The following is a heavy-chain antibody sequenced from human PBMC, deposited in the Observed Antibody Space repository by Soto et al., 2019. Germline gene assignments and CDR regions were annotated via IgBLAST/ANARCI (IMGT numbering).Heavy chain of an antibody. V-gene: IGHV3-7*04. Sequence: EVQLVESGGDLVQPGGSLRLSCAASGVTFSVSCMTWVRQAPGKGLEWVATIKGDGSEKHYVDSVKGRFTISRDNAKNSVYLQMNSLRVDDTDVYYCWRGDGFLTDSWGQGTLVTVSS. J-gene: IGHJ4*02. D-gene: IGHD3-9*01. CDR3: WRGDGFLTDS. CDR2: IKGDGSEK. CDR1: GVTFSVSC.